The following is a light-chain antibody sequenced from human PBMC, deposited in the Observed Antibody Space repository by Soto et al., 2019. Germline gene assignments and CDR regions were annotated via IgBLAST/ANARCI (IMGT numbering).Light chain of an antibody. CDR3: QQSYSTPYI. CDR1: QSISSY. V-gene: IGKV1-39*01. J-gene: IGKJ2*01. Sequence: DIQMTQSPSSLSASVGDRVIITCRASQSISSYLNWYQQKPGKAPKLLIYAASSLQSGVPSRFSGSGSETYFTFTISNLQPEDFATYYCQQSYSTPYIFEKVNKLLLK. CDR2: AAS.